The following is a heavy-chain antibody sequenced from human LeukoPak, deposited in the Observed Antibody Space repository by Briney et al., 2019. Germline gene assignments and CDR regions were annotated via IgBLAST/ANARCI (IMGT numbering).Heavy chain of an antibody. CDR2: ISSSGSTI. CDR3: ARVGNHGTHYYYYYYMDV. D-gene: IGHD1-14*01. J-gene: IGHJ6*03. Sequence: GGSLRLSCAASGFTFSDYYMSWIRQAPGKGLEWVSYISSSGSTIYYADSVKGRFTISRDNAKNSLYLQMNSLRAEDTAVYYCARVGNHGTHYYYYYYMDVWGKGTTVTVPS. V-gene: IGHV3-11*01. CDR1: GFTFSDYY.